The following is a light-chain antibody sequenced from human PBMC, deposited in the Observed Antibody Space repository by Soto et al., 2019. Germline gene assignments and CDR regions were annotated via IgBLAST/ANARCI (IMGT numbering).Light chain of an antibody. J-gene: IGKJ4*01. CDR3: QKYNSAPLA. Sequence: DIQITQSPSSLSASVLDILTITFRASQGITNYLAWYQQKPGKVPKLLIYAASTLQSGVPSRFSGSGSGTDFTLTISSLQPDDIATYFCQKYNSAPLAFGGGTKVDIK. CDR1: QGITNY. V-gene: IGKV1-27*01. CDR2: AAS.